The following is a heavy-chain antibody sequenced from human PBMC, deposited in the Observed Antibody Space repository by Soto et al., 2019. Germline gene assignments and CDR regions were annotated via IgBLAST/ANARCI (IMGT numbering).Heavy chain of an antibody. CDR1: GFTFSSYA. V-gene: IGHV3-23*01. CDR3: AKPGSVRHHKYCYYYGMDV. CDR2: ISGSGGST. J-gene: IGHJ6*02. Sequence: GALRLSCAASGFTFSSYAMSWVRQAPGKGLEWVSAISGSGGSTYYADSVKGRFTISRDNSKNTLYLQMNSLRAEDTAVYYCAKPGSVRHHKYCYYYGMDVWGQGTTVTVSS. D-gene: IGHD3-10*01.